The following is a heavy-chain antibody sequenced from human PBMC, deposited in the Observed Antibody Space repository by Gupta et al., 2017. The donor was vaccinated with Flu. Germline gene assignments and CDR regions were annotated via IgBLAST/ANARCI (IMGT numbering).Heavy chain of an antibody. CDR3: TSGYYDSSGFNWFDP. D-gene: IGHD3-22*01. V-gene: IGHV3-15*01. CDR1: GFTFSNAC. J-gene: IGHJ5*02. CDR2: IKSKTDGGTT. Sequence: EVQLVESGGGLEKPGGSLRLSCAASGFTFSNACMRWVRQAPGKGLEWVGRIKSKTDGGTTDYAAPVKGRFTISRDDSKNTLYLQMNSLKTEDTAVYYCTSGYYDSSGFNWFDPWGQGTLVTVSS.